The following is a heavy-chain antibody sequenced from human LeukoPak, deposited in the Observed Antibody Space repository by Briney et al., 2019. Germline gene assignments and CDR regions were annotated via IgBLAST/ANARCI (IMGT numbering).Heavy chain of an antibody. J-gene: IGHJ3*02. CDR2: ISGSGGST. CDR1: GVTFSGYA. V-gene: IGHV3-23*01. Sequence: PGGCLRLSCAASGVTFSGYAMSCVPHAPGKGRGWVSAISGSGGSTYYADSVKGRFTISRDNSKNTLYLQMNSLRAEDTAVYYCAKDRSSGWPRYDAFDIWGQGTMVTVSS. D-gene: IGHD6-19*01. CDR3: AKDRSSGWPRYDAFDI.